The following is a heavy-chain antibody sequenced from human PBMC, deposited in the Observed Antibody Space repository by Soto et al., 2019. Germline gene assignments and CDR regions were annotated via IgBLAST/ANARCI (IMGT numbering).Heavy chain of an antibody. J-gene: IGHJ4*02. CDR2: ISNDGRNE. Sequence: GGSLRLSCLASGLTFSSYGMHWVRQAPGKGLAWVTFISNDGRNEYYADSVKGRFTISRDNSKNTLYLQMNSLRLDDTAVFYCARERGSGRLDYWGRGTRGTVSS. V-gene: IGHV3-33*01. CDR3: ARERGSGRLDY. D-gene: IGHD6-19*01. CDR1: GLTFSSYG.